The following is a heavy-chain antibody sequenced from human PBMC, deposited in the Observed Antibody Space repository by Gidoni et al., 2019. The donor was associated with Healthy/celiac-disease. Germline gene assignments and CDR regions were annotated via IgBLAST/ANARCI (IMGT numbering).Heavy chain of an antibody. CDR3: ASGYCSGGSCYNILNAFDI. CDR2: INAGNGNT. J-gene: IGHJ3*02. CDR1: GYTFTSYA. D-gene: IGHD2-15*01. Sequence: QVQLVQSGAEVKKPGASVKVSCKASGYTFTSYAMHWVRQAPGQRLEWMGWINAGNGNTKYSQKFQGRVTITRDTSASTAYMELSSLRSEDTAVYYCASGYCSGGSCYNILNAFDIWGQGTMVTVSS. V-gene: IGHV1-3*01.